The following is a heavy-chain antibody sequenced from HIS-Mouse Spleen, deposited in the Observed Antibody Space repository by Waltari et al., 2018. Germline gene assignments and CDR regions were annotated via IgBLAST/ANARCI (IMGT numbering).Heavy chain of an antibody. CDR3: ARMGPASGSYGDY. CDR2: INHSGST. Sequence: QVQLQQWGAGLLKPSETLSLTCAVYGGYFSGYYWSWIRQPPGKGLGWIGEINHSGSTNSNPSLKSRVTISVDTSKNQFSLKLSSVTAADTAVYYCARMGPASGSYGDYWGQGTLVTVSS. V-gene: IGHV4-34*01. CDR1: GGYFSGYY. J-gene: IGHJ4*02. D-gene: IGHD1-26*01.